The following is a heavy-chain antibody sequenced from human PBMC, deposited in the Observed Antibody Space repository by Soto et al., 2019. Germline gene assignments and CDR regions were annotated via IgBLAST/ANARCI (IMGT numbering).Heavy chain of an antibody. CDR3: ARVDFWSGLGYYYYGMDV. Sequence: SETLSLTCTVSGGSISSYYWSWIRQPPGKGLEWIGYIYYSGSTNYNPSLKSRVTISVDTSKNQSSLKLSSVTAADTAVYYCARVDFWSGLGYYYYGMDVWGQGTTVTVSS. J-gene: IGHJ6*02. CDR1: GGSISSYY. D-gene: IGHD3-3*01. V-gene: IGHV4-59*01. CDR2: IYYSGST.